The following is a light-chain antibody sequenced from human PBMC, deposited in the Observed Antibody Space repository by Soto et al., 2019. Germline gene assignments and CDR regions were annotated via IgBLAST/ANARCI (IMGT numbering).Light chain of an antibody. CDR1: QSVSSN. V-gene: IGKV3-15*01. Sequence: IVMTQSPATLSVSPRERATLSCRASQSVSSNLAWYQQKPGQAPRLLIYAASTRATGIPARFNGSVSWTEFTLTISSPQPEDSAVYYCQQYDNWHPLTCGGGTQVQIK. J-gene: IGKJ4*01. CDR3: QQYDNWHPLT. CDR2: AAS.